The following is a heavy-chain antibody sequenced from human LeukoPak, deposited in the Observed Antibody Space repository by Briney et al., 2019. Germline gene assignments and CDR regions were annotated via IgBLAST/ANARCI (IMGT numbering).Heavy chain of an antibody. Sequence: ASVKVSCTPSGYTFTTFGINWVRQAPGQGLEWMGWISPYNGNANYAQKLQGRVTMTTDTSTNTAYMELRSLRSDDTAVYYCARDKGRAYSYGYVDYWGQGTLVTVS. CDR2: ISPYNGNA. D-gene: IGHD5-18*01. J-gene: IGHJ4*02. V-gene: IGHV1-18*01. CDR1: GYTFTTFG. CDR3: ARDKGRAYSYGYVDY.